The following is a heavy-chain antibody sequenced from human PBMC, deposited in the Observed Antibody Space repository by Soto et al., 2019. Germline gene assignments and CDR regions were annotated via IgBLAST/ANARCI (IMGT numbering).Heavy chain of an antibody. D-gene: IGHD4-17*01. V-gene: IGHV4-39*01. Sequence: QLQLQESGPGLVKPSETLSVTCTVSGGSISGTSYYWGWIRQPPGKGLEWIGSLYSGGSTYYNPSLKSRATISVDTSKNQFSLKLSAETAAYTAVYYCARRGYGDYTFDYWGQGTLVTVSS. CDR3: ARRGYGDYTFDY. J-gene: IGHJ4*02. CDR1: GGSISGTSYY. CDR2: LYSGGST.